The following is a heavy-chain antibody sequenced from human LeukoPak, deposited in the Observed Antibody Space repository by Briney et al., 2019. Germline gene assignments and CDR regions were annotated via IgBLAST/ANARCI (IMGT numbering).Heavy chain of an antibody. CDR2: INPNRPST. J-gene: IGHJ4*02. D-gene: IGHD5-12*01. CDR3: ARDRWYSGNDALDY. Sequence: ASVKVSCKASGYTFTGYYIHWVRQAPGQGLEWMGWINPNRPSTNYAQKFQGRVTMTRDTSISTAYMELSRLRSDDTAVYYCARDRWYSGNDALDYWGQGTLVTVSS. CDR1: GYTFTGYY. V-gene: IGHV1-2*02.